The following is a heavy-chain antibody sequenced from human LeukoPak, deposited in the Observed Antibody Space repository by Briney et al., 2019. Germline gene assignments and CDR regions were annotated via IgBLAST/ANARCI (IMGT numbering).Heavy chain of an antibody. J-gene: IGHJ1*01. CDR2: IYYSGST. CDR3: ARTAGTPEYFQH. V-gene: IGHV4-59*01. CDR1: GGSLSSYY. D-gene: IGHD6-19*01. Sequence: SETMSPTCTVYGGSLSSYYRSWIRQPPGKGLEWIGYIYYSGSTNYNPSLKSRVTISVDTSKNQFSLKLSSVTAADTAVYYCARTAGTPEYFQHWGQGTLVTVSS.